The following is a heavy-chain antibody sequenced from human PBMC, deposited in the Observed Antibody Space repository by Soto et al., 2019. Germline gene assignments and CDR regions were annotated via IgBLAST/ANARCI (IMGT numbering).Heavy chain of an antibody. CDR3: ARVRRSYSGYRGQFRWFDP. CDR1: GGSISTSSFY. Sequence: PSETLSLTCTVSGGSISTSSFYWGWIRQPPGKGLEWIGSIYYSGATYYNPSLKSRVTISVDTSKNQFSLKLSSVTAADTAVFYCARVRRSYSGYRGQFRWFDPWGQGTLVTVSS. D-gene: IGHD5-12*01. CDR2: IYYSGAT. J-gene: IGHJ5*02. V-gene: IGHV4-39*01.